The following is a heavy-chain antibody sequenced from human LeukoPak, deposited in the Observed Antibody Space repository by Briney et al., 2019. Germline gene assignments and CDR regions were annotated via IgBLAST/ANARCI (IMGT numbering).Heavy chain of an antibody. CDR1: GYTFTSYD. CDR2: MNPNSGNT. D-gene: IGHD3-3*01. CDR3: ARGRYYDFWSGYYIYDYYYYMDV. J-gene: IGHJ6*03. Sequence: ASVKVSCKASGYTFTSYDINWVRQATGQGLEWMGWMNPNSGNTGYAQKFQGRVTITRNTSISTAYMELSSLRSEDTAVYYCARGRYYDFWSGYYIYDYYYYMDVWGKGTTVTVSS. V-gene: IGHV1-8*03.